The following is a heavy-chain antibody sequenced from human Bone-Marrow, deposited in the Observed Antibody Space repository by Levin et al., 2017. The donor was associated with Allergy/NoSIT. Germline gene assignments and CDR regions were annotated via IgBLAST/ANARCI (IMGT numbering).Heavy chain of an antibody. V-gene: IGHV4-30-4*01. CDR3: ARVFYGSGSSYYFDY. Sequence: LRLSCTVSGGPIRSGDYYWSWIRQPPGKGLEWIGYIYYSGNTYYNPSLKSRVTISVDTSKNQFSLKLNSVTAADTAVYYCARVFYGSGSSYYFDYWGQGTLVTVSS. CDR1: GGPIRSGDYY. D-gene: IGHD3-10*01. J-gene: IGHJ4*02. CDR2: IYYSGNT.